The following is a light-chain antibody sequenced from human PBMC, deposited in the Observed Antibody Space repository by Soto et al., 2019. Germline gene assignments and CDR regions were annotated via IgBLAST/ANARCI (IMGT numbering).Light chain of an antibody. CDR3: AAWDDSLNGYVV. J-gene: IGLJ2*01. CDR1: SSNIGRNT. V-gene: IGLV1-44*01. CDR2: SNN. Sequence: QSVLTQPPSASGTPGQRVTIYCSGSSSNIGRNTVNWYQQLPGAAPKLLIYSNNQRPSGVPDRFSGSRSGTSASLAISGLQSEDEADYYCAAWDDSLNGYVVFGGGTKLTVL.